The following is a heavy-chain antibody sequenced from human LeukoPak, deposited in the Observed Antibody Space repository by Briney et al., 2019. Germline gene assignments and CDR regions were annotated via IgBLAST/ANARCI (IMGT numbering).Heavy chain of an antibody. CDR1: GFTFSSYA. V-gene: IGHV3-30-3*02. CDR3: ASLRPYYYDSSGYSGYFQH. J-gene: IGHJ1*01. D-gene: IGHD3-22*01. Sequence: GGSLRLSCAASGFTFSSYAMHWVRQAPGKGLEWVAVISYDGSNKYYADSVKGRFTISRDNSKNTLYLQMNSLRAEDTAVYYCASLRPYYYDSSGYSGYFQHWGQGTLVTVSS. CDR2: ISYDGSNK.